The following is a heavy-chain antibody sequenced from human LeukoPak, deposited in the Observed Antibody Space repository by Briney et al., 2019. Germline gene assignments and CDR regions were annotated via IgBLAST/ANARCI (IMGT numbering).Heavy chain of an antibody. CDR1: GDSVSSNSAA. CDR2: TDYRSKWYN. CDR3: AREEDGWRDYYYGMDV. V-gene: IGHV6-1*01. Sequence: SRTLSLTCAISGDSVSSNSAAWNWVRHSPSRGLEWLGRTDYRSKWYNDYAVSVKSRITINPDTSKNQFSLQLNSVTPEDTAVYYCAREEDGWRDYYYGMDVWGQGTTVTVSS. J-gene: IGHJ6*02. D-gene: IGHD5-24*01.